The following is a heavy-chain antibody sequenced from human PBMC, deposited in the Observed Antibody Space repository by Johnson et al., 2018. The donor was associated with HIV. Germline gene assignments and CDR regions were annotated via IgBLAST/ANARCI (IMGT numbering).Heavy chain of an antibody. D-gene: IGHD2-2*03. CDR1: GFTFSSYA. Sequence: QVQLVESGGGVVQPGRSLRLSCAASGFTFSSYAMHWVRQAPGKGLEWVAVISYDGSNKYYADSVKGRFTISRDNSKNTLYLQMNSLRAEDTAVNYCARATGSWMDAFDIWGQGTLVTVSA. J-gene: IGHJ3*02. CDR2: ISYDGSNK. V-gene: IGHV3-30*04. CDR3: ARATGSWMDAFDI.